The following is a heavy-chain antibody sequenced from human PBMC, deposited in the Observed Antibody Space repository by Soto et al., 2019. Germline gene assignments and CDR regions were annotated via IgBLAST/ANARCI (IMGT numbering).Heavy chain of an antibody. CDR3: ARALTQLMYNWFDT. Sequence: GASVKVSCKASDYTFTSYGISWVRQAPGQGLEWMGWISAYNGNTNYAQKLQGRVTMTTDTSTSTAYMGLRRQRSDDAAVYYGARALTQLMYNWFDTWGQGTLVAVSS. CDR2: ISAYNGNT. D-gene: IGHD2-2*01. V-gene: IGHV1-18*04. CDR1: DYTFTSYG. J-gene: IGHJ5*02.